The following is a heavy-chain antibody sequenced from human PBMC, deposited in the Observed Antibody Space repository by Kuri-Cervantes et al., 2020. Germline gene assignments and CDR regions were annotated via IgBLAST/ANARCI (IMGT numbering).Heavy chain of an antibody. CDR2: ISSSSSYI. J-gene: IGHJ4*02. V-gene: IGHV3-21*03. Sequence: ETLSLTCAASGFTFSSYSMNWVRQAPGKGLEWVSSISSSSSYIYYADSVKGRFTISRDNAKNSLYLQMNSLKTEDTAVYYCTTDSYGSGSFDYWGQGTLVTVSS. CDR1: GFTFSSYS. D-gene: IGHD3-10*01. CDR3: TTDSYGSGSFDY.